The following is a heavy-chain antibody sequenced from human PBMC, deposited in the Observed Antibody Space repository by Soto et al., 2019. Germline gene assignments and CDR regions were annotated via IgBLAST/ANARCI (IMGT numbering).Heavy chain of an antibody. CDR3: ARVKSYIVAPPTNAFDF. J-gene: IGHJ3*01. CDR1: GYTYTSYG. D-gene: IGHD5-12*01. CDR2: LSAYNGNT. V-gene: IGHV1-18*04. Sequence: ASVKVSCKASGYTYTSYGINWVGPAPGQGLEWMVCLSAYNGNTNYAQKLQGRVTMTTDTSTSTAYMELRSLRSDDTAVYYCARVKSYIVAPPTNAFDFGGQGIIVTV.